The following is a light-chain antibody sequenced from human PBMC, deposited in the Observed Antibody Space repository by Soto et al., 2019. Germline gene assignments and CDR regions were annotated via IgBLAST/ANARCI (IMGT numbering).Light chain of an antibody. Sequence: QPVLTQPPSVSGVPGQRVTISCTGSSSNIGAGYDVHWYQQLPGTAPKLHIYGNSNRHSWVHDRFSGSKSGTCASLAITGLQAEDEADYYWQSYDSSRSGHVVFGGGTKLTVL. CDR1: SSNIGAGYD. CDR3: QSYDSSRSGHVV. V-gene: IGLV1-40*01. CDR2: GNS. J-gene: IGLJ2*01.